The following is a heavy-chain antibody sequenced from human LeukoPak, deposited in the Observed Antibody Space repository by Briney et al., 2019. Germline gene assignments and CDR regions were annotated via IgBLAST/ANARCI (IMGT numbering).Heavy chain of an antibody. CDR1: GFTFSSYS. CDR3: ARPSVVLWFGELLSLGAFDI. CDR2: ISSSSSTI. D-gene: IGHD3-10*01. J-gene: IGHJ3*02. Sequence: GGSLRLSCAASGFTFSSYSMNWVRQAPGKGLEWVSYISSSSSTIYYADSVKGRFTISRDNAKDSLYLQMNSLRAEDTAVYYCARPSVVLWFGELLSLGAFDIWGQGTMVTVSS. V-gene: IGHV3-48*01.